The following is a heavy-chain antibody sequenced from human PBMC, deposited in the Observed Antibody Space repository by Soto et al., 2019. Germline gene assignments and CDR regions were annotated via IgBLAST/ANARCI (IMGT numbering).Heavy chain of an antibody. D-gene: IGHD2-15*01. CDR2: VDYTGNT. J-gene: IGHJ4*01. Sequence: SETLSLNXTVSTDSMDGFYWNWIRQPPGKGLEWIGYVDYTGNTNYNPSLRSRVSISIDTSKNQFSLQLSSVIAADTAIYYCARDATLRHWGHGTLVTVSS. CDR3: ARDATLRH. V-gene: IGHV4-59*01. CDR1: TDSMDGFY.